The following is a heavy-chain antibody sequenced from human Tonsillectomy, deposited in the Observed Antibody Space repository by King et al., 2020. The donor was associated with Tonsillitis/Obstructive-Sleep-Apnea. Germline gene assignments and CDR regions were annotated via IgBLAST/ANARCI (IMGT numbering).Heavy chain of an antibody. V-gene: IGHV1-18*01. CDR3: ARVSRSHYYATSGYYTFEY. CDR1: GYSFTTYG. CDR2: ISAYKGDT. D-gene: IGHD3-22*01. Sequence: QLVQSGAEVKKPGASVKVSCKASGYSFTTYGISWVRQAPGQGLEWMGWISAYKGDTNYAQKPQDRVTMTTDTSTSTAYMEVRSLRSDDTAVYYCARVSRSHYYATSGYYTFEYWGQGTLVTVSS. J-gene: IGHJ4*02.